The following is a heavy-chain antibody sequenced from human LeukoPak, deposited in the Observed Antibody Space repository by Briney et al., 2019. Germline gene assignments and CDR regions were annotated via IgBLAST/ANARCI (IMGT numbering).Heavy chain of an antibody. V-gene: IGHV3-66*01. Sequence: GGSLRLSCAASGFTVSRNYMSWVRQAPGKGLEWVSIIHSDGSTYYADSVKGRFTISRDNSKNTLYLQMNGLRAEDTAVYCCVRVLDRFDPWGQGSLVTVSS. D-gene: IGHD1-1*01. CDR3: VRVLDRFDP. J-gene: IGHJ5*02. CDR1: GFTVSRNY. CDR2: IHSDGST.